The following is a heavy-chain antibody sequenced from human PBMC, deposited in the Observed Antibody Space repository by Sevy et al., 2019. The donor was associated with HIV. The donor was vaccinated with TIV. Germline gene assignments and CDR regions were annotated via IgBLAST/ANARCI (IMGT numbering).Heavy chain of an antibody. Sequence: GALRLSCAASGFTFSSYVMHWARQAPGKGLESVTAISSTGGNTYYIDSVKGRFTISRDNSKNTLYLQMDSLGVEDMAVYYCVRRGTAGSYDYWGQGALVTVSS. D-gene: IGHD1-26*01. CDR2: ISSTGGNT. CDR1: GFTFSSYV. V-gene: IGHV3-64*02. CDR3: VRRGTAGSYDY. J-gene: IGHJ4*01.